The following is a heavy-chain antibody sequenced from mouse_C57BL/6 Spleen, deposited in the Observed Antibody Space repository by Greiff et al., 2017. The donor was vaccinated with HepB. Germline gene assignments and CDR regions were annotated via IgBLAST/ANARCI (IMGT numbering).Heavy chain of an antibody. CDR2: ISGGGGNT. J-gene: IGHJ1*03. V-gene: IGHV5-9*01. CDR3: AGGLLLRADWYFDV. Sequence: EVMLVESGGGLVKPGGSLKLSCAASGFTFSSYTMSWVRQTPEKRLEWVATISGGGGNTYYPDSVKGRFTISRDNAKNTLYLQMSSLRSEDTALYYCAGGLLLRADWYFDVWGTGTTVTVSS. D-gene: IGHD1-1*01. CDR1: GFTFSSYT.